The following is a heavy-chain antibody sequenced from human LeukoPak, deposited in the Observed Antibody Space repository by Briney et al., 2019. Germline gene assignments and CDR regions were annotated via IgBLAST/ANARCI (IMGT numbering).Heavy chain of an antibody. CDR3: ARDQVMYSSSRWFDP. J-gene: IGHJ5*02. CDR2: ISAYNGNT. D-gene: IGHD6-6*01. Sequence: GASVKVSCKASGYTFTSYGISWVRQAPGQGLEWMGWISAYNGNTNYAQKLQGRVTMTTDTSTSTAYMELRSLRSDDTAVYYCARDQVMYSSSRWFDPWGQGTLVTVSS. V-gene: IGHV1-18*01. CDR1: GYTFTSYG.